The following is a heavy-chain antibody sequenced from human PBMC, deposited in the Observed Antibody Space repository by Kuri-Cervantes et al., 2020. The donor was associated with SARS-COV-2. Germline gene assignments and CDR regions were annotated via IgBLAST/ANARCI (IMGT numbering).Heavy chain of an antibody. Sequence: SLKISCAASGFTFDDYAMHWVRQAPGKGLEWVSGISWNSGSIGCADSVKGRFTISRDNAKNSLYLQMNSLRAEDTALYYCAKDMESGGSYSTFDYWGQGTLVTVSS. CDR3: AKDMESGGSYSTFDY. CDR1: GFTFDDYA. V-gene: IGHV3-9*01. D-gene: IGHD2-15*01. J-gene: IGHJ4*02. CDR2: ISWNSGSI.